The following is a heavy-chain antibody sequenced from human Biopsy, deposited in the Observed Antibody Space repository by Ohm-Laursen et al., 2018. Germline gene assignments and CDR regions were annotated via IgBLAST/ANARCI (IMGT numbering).Heavy chain of an antibody. Sequence: GTLSLTCTVSGCPIDTYYWSWIRQPPGKALEWIVYIYITGRTSSNPSIKSLVTMTVNTNKKQFSLRLSSVTAADTAVYSCASAGYNPDWNFDLWGRGTRVTVSS. CDR2: IYITGRT. D-gene: IGHD5-24*01. CDR3: ASAGYNPDWNFDL. J-gene: IGHJ2*01. V-gene: IGHV4-4*08. CDR1: GCPIDTYY.